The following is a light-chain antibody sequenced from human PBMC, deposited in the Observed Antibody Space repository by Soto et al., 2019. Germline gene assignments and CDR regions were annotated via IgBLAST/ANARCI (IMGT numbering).Light chain of an antibody. Sequence: DIQMTQSPSTLSASVGDRVTITCRASQSISNWLAWYQQKPGKVPKLLIYKASTLESGVPSRFSGSAAGTEFTLNSSSLQPDDFATYCFQRYDSFRTFGQGTTVEIK. CDR2: KAS. V-gene: IGKV1-5*03. CDR3: QRYDSFRT. J-gene: IGKJ1*01. CDR1: QSISNW.